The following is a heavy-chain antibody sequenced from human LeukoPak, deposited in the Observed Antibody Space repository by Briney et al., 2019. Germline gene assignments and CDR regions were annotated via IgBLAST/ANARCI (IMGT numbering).Heavy chain of an antibody. Sequence: PGGSLRLSCAASGLSFSGYFMSWIRQAPGKGLEWVAYLSNSGSSIYYADSVKGRFTISRDNANNSLFLQMNSLRVDDTALYYCTREPNDYGDYGRHYWGQGTLVTVSS. CDR3: TREPNDYGDYGRHY. CDR2: LSNSGSSI. CDR1: GLSFSGYF. D-gene: IGHD4-17*01. J-gene: IGHJ4*02. V-gene: IGHV3-11*01.